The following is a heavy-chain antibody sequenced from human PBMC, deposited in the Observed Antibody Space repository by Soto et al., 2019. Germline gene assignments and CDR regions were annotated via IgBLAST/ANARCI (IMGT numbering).Heavy chain of an antibody. D-gene: IGHD6-6*01. J-gene: IGHJ6*02. CDR3: TRSGSSPYYYGMDV. Sequence: EVQLVESGGGLVQPGGSLRLSCAASGFTFSSYWMHWVRQAPGKGLVWVSRINSDGSSTNYADSVKGRFTISRDNARNTLFLQMDTLRAEDTAVYCCTRSGSSPYYYGMDVWGQGTTVTVSS. CDR2: INSDGSST. V-gene: IGHV3-74*01. CDR1: GFTFSSYW.